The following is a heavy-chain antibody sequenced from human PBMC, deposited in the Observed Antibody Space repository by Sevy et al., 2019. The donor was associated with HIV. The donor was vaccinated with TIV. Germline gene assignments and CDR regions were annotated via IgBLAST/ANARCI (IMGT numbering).Heavy chain of an antibody. CDR2: IVPSFDLS. D-gene: IGHD6-13*01. Sequence: AAVKVSCKASGVTFSGYAINWVGQTPGQGLEWMGWIVPSFDLSKYAQKFQGRVTFTADESTDTAYMKLSSLRSDDTAVDYCARPQRPSADSSSGDAFDVWGQGTMVTVSS. CDR1: GVTFSGYA. CDR3: ARPQRPSADSSSGDAFDV. J-gene: IGHJ3*01. V-gene: IGHV1-69*13.